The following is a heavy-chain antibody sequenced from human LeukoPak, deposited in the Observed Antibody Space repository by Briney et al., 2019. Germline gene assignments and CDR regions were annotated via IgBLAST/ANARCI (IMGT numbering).Heavy chain of an antibody. J-gene: IGHJ3*02. D-gene: IGHD1-26*01. CDR1: GVSISSYY. V-gene: IGHV4-4*07. CDR2: ISTSGST. CDR3: ARESGSYWGDDAFDI. Sequence: PSETLSLTCTVSGVSISSYYWSWIRQPAGKGLESIGHISTSGSTNYNPSLKSRVTMSVDTSKNQFSLQLNSVTPEDTAVYYCARESGSYWGDDAFDIWGQGTMVTVSS.